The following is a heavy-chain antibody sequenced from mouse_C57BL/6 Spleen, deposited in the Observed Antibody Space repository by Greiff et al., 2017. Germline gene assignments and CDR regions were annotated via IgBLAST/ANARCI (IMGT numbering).Heavy chain of an antibody. D-gene: IGHD1-1*01. Sequence: VQLQQSGPELVKPGASVKMSCKASGYTFTDYNMHWVKQSHGKRLEWIGYINPNNGGTSYNQKFKGKATLTVNKSSSTAYMELRSLTSEDSAVYYCAREGLITTVPFDYWGQGTTLTVSS. CDR1: GYTFTDYN. J-gene: IGHJ2*01. CDR3: AREGLITTVPFDY. CDR2: INPNNGGT. V-gene: IGHV1-22*01.